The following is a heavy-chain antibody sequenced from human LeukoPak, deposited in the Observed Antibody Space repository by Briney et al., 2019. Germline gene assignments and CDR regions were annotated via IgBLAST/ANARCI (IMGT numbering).Heavy chain of an antibody. D-gene: IGHD6-13*01. V-gene: IGHV3-30*02. CDR1: GFTLSSYG. Sequence: GGSLRLSCAASGFTLSSYGMHWVRQAPGKGLEWVAFIRYDGSNKYYADSVKGRFTISRDNSKNTLYLQMNSLRAEDTAVYYCAKDLEQQLEGRFDPWGQGTLVTVSS. CDR2: IRYDGSNK. CDR3: AKDLEQQLEGRFDP. J-gene: IGHJ5*02.